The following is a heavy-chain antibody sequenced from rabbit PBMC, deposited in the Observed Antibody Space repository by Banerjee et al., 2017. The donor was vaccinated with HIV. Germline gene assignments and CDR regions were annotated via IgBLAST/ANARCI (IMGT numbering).Heavy chain of an antibody. CDR2: IDAGAGDNT. CDR1: GFSLSSSYW. D-gene: IGHD6-1*01. Sequence: QEQLEESGGDLVKPEGSLTLTCTASGFSLSSSYWICWVRQAPGKGLEWIACIDAGAGDNTYYATWAKGRFTISSDNAQNTVDLQMNSLTAADTATYFCAREKSGNYGYDLWGPGTLVTVS. J-gene: IGHJ4*01. CDR3: AREKSGNYGYDL. V-gene: IGHV1S45*01.